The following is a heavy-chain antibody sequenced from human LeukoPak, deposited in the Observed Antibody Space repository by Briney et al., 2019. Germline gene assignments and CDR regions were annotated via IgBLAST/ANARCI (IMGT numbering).Heavy chain of an antibody. CDR2: ISYDGSNK. Sequence: GGSLRLSCAASGFTFSSYAMHWVRQAPGKGLEWVAVISYDGSNKYYADSVKGRFTISRDNSKNTLYLQMNSLRAEDTAVYYCARDHLSITMIVVLIPQPPWFDPWGQGTLVTVSS. J-gene: IGHJ5*02. V-gene: IGHV3-30-3*01. CDR1: GFTFSSYA. D-gene: IGHD3-22*01. CDR3: ARDHLSITMIVVLIPQPPWFDP.